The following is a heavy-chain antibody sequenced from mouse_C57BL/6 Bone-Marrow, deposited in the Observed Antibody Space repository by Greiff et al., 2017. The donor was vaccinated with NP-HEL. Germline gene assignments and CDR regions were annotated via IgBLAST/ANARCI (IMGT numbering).Heavy chain of an antibody. V-gene: IGHV1-59*01. CDR3: AREEGGLLLFDY. CDR1: GYTFTSYW. J-gene: IGHJ2*01. Sequence: QVQLQQPGAELVRPGTSVKLSCKASGYTFTSYWMHWVKQRPGQGLEWIGVIDPSDSYTNYNQKFKGKATLTVDTSSSTAYMQLSSLTSEDSAVYYCAREEGGLLLFDYWGQGTTLTVSS. D-gene: IGHD2-3*01. CDR2: IDPSDSYT.